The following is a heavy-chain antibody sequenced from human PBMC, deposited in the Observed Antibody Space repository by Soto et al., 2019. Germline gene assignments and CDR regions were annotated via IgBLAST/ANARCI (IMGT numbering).Heavy chain of an antibody. J-gene: IGHJ6*02. D-gene: IGHD2-15*01. Sequence: VSCKASGGTFSSYAISWLRQAAGQGLEWMGGIIPIFGTANYAQKFQGRVTITADESTSTAYMELSSLRSEDTAVYYCARTGSPVVYYYGMDVWGQGTTVTVSS. CDR2: IIPIFGTA. V-gene: IGHV1-69*01. CDR3: ARTGSPVVYYYGMDV. CDR1: GGTFSSYA.